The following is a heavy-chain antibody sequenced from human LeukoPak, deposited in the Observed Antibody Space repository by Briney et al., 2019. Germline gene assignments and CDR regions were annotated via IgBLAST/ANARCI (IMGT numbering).Heavy chain of an antibody. CDR1: GFTFRSYA. CDR3: EGTYYYDTSDTY. Sequence: PGGSLRLSCAASGFTFRSYAMSWVRQAPGKGLEWVLAISGSGTSTYYADSVKGRLTISRDNSKNTLYLQMNSLRAEDTAVYYCEGTYYYDTSDTYSGQASLVTVSS. CDR2: ISGSGTST. V-gene: IGHV3-23*01. D-gene: IGHD3-22*01. J-gene: IGHJ4*02.